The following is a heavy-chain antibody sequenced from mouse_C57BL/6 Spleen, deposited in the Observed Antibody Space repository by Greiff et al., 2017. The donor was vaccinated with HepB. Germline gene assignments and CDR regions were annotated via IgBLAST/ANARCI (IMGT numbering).Heavy chain of an antibody. Sequence: EVKLVESGGGLVQPGGSLKLSCAASGFTFSDYYMYWVRQTPEKRLEWVAYISNGGGSTYYPDTVKGRFTISRDNAKNTLYLQMSRLKSEDTAMYYCARHTTGYFDYWGQGTTHTVSS. V-gene: IGHV5-12*01. D-gene: IGHD4-1*02. CDR1: GFTFSDYY. J-gene: IGHJ2*01. CDR2: ISNGGGST. CDR3: ARHTTGYFDY.